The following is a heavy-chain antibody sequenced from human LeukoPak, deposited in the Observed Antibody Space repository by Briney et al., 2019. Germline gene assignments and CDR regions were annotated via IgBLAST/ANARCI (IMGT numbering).Heavy chain of an antibody. CDR1: GGSISSSSYY. V-gene: IGHV4-39*01. CDR3: ARTLRFLEWLLRPDYYYYMDV. D-gene: IGHD3-3*01. Sequence: SETLSLTCTVSGGSISSSSYYWGWIRQPPGKGLEWIGSIYYSGSTYYNPSLKSRVTISVDTSKYQFSLKLSSVTAADTAVYYCARTLRFLEWLLRPDYYYYMDVWGKGTTVTVSS. CDR2: IYYSGST. J-gene: IGHJ6*03.